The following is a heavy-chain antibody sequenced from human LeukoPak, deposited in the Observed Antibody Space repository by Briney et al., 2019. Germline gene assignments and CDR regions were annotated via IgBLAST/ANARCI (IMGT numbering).Heavy chain of an antibody. Sequence: GSVKVSCTASGYTFTSHGISWVRQAPGQGLEWMGWISAYNGDTKYAQNLQGRVTLTTNTLTTTAYLELRSLTSDDTAVYYCARDPSNTSGWKTWFDPWGQGTLVTVSS. CDR2: ISAYNGDT. CDR3: ARDPSNTSGWKTWFDP. D-gene: IGHD6-19*01. V-gene: IGHV1-18*01. J-gene: IGHJ5*02. CDR1: GYTFTSHG.